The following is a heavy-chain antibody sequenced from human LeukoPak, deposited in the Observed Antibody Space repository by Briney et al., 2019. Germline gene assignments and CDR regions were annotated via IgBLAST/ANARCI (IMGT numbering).Heavy chain of an antibody. CDR2: INPNSGGT. CDR3: ARDRDPGAFDI. Sequence: GATVKVSCKASGYTFTGYYMHWVRQAPGQGLEWMGWINPNSGGTNYAQKFQGRVTMTRDTSISTAYMGLSRLRSDDTAVYYCARDRDPGAFDIWGQGTMVTVSS. J-gene: IGHJ3*02. CDR1: GYTFTGYY. V-gene: IGHV1-2*02.